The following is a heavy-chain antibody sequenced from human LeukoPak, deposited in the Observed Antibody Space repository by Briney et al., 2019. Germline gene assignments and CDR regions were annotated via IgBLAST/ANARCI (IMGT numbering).Heavy chain of an antibody. CDR3: ARTLRGAFDY. CDR2: SSGSGRTA. D-gene: IGHD1-26*01. CDR1: GFSFVSHA. J-gene: IGHJ4*02. Sequence: GGSLRLSCAGSGFSFVSHAMSWVRQAPGKGLEWVAGSSGSGRTAYYADSVKGRFTISRDNSKNTLYLQMNSLRAEDTAVYYCARTLRGAFDYWGQGTLVTVSS. V-gene: IGHV3-23*01.